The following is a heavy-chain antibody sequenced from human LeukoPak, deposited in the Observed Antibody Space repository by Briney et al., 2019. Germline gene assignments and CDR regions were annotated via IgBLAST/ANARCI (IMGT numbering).Heavy chain of an antibody. Sequence: PGGSLRLSCAASGFTFSSYAMSWVRQAPGKGLEWVASIRGSNDNTYYEDSVKDRFTISRDNSKNTLSLQMNSLRAEDTAVYYCAKGRGTTVTRAANYWGQGTLVTVSS. CDR1: GFTFSSYA. J-gene: IGHJ4*02. CDR2: IRGSNDNT. D-gene: IGHD4-17*01. CDR3: AKGRGTTVTRAANY. V-gene: IGHV3-23*01.